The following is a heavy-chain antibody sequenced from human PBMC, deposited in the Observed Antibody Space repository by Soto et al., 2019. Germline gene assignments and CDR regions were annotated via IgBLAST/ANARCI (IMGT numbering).Heavy chain of an antibody. Sequence: EVQLLESGGGLVQPGGSLRLSCAASGFTPNIFAMSWVRQAPGKGLEWVSAVSGSGAVTYYTDSVKGRFTITRDNSRSTLDLQMSSLRAEDTAVYYCGMADSSGYYYENHWGQGTLVTVSS. J-gene: IGHJ5*02. V-gene: IGHV3-23*01. D-gene: IGHD3-22*01. CDR1: GFTPNIFA. CDR3: GMADSSGYYYENH. CDR2: VSGSGAVT.